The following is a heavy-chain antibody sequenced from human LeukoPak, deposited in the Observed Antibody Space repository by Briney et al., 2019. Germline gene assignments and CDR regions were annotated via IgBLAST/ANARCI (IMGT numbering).Heavy chain of an antibody. V-gene: IGHV4-59*01. CDR2: IYYSGST. CDR1: GGSISSYY. J-gene: IGHJ5*02. D-gene: IGHD6-13*01. Sequence: PSETLSLTCTVSGGSISSYYWSWIRQPPGKGLEWIGYIYYSGSTNYNPSLKSRVTISVDTSKNQFSLKLSSVTAADTAVYYCARAAAAGLFDPWGQGTLVTVSS. CDR3: ARAAAAGLFDP.